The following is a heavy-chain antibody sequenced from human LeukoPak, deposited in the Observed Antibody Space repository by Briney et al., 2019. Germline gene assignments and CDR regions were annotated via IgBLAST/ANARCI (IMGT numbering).Heavy chain of an antibody. CDR1: GFTFSIYA. CDR2: ISGSGGST. J-gene: IGHJ4*02. D-gene: IGHD3-22*01. V-gene: IGHV3-23*01. CDR3: AKVDFYDTSGYYGPTFLDY. Sequence: GGSLRLSCAASGFTFSIYAMSWVRQAPGKGLEWVSAISGSGGSTYYTDSVKGRFTISRDNSKNTLYLQMNSLRAEDTAVYYCAKVDFYDTSGYYGPTFLDYWGQGTLVTVS.